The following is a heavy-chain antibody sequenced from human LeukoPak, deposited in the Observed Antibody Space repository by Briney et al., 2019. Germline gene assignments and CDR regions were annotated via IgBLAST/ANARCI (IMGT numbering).Heavy chain of an antibody. D-gene: IGHD4-23*01. CDR2: ISWNSGSI. CDR3: AKDDSYGGNSIFDY. V-gene: IGHV3-9*01. Sequence: TGGSLRLSCAASGFTFDDYAMHWVRQAPGKGLEWVSGISWNSGSIDYADSVKGRFTISRDNAKNSLYLQMNSLRAEDTAVYYCAKDDSYGGNSIFDYWGQGTLVTVSS. J-gene: IGHJ4*02. CDR1: GFTFDDYA.